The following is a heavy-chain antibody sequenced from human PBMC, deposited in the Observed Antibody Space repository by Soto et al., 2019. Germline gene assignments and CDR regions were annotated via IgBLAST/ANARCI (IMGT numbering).Heavy chain of an antibody. CDR1: GYTFPGYY. CDR2: INPNSGGT. D-gene: IGHD1-26*01. CDR3: ARDRVSVVGAAYDMDV. J-gene: IGHJ6*02. V-gene: IGHV1-2*02. Sequence: QVQLVQSGAEVKKPGASVKVSCKAYGYTFPGYYMHWVRQAPGQGLEWMGWINPNSGGTNYTQNFQGRVTMTRDTSISTAYMERSRLNSDDTAVYYCARDRVSVVGAAYDMDVWGQRTTGTVSS.